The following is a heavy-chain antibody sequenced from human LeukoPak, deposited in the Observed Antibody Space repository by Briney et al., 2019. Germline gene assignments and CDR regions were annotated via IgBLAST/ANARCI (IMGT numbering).Heavy chain of an antibody. CDR3: ARSRRGRNGSGSYYAFDY. V-gene: IGHV1-2*04. CDR2: INPNSGGT. D-gene: IGHD3-10*01. Sequence: GASVKVSCKASGYTFTGYYMHWVRQAPGQGLEWIGWINPNSGGTNYAQKFQGWVTMTRDTSISTAYMELSRLRSDDTAVYYCARSRRGRNGSGSYYAFDYWGQGTLVTVSS. J-gene: IGHJ4*02. CDR1: GYTFTGYY.